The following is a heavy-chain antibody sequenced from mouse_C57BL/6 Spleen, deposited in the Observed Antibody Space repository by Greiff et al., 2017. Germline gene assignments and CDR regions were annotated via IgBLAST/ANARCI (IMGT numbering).Heavy chain of an antibody. J-gene: IGHJ3*01. Sequence: QVQLQQSGAELAKPGASVKLSCKASGYTFTSYWMHWVKQRPGQGLEWIGEINPSTGGTTYNQKFKAKATLTVDKSSSTAYMQLKSLTSEDSAVYYCARSGSTMAPFAYWGQGTLVTVSA. CDR3: ARSGSTMAPFAY. CDR1: GYTFTSYW. V-gene: IGHV1-7*01. CDR2: INPSTGGT. D-gene: IGHD2-1*01.